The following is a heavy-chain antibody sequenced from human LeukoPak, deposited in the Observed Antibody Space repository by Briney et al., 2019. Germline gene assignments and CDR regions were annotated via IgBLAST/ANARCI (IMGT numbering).Heavy chain of an antibody. Sequence: SQTLSLTCTVSGGSISSGSYYWSWIRQPAGKGREWIGRIYPSGSTNYNPSLKSRVTISVDTSKNQFSLKLSSVTAADTAVYFCARETNGYYDHWGQGTLVTVSS. V-gene: IGHV4-61*02. CDR3: ARETNGYYDH. D-gene: IGHD3-22*01. J-gene: IGHJ4*02. CDR1: GGSISSGSYY. CDR2: IYPSGST.